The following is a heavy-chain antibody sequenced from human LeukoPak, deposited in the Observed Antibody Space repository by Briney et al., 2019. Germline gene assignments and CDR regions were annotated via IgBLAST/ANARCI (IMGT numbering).Heavy chain of an antibody. CDR3: AKDVLSGTYYYFDQ. CDR2: ISGSGSNT. V-gene: IGHV3-23*01. J-gene: IGHJ4*02. D-gene: IGHD1-26*01. CDR1: GFTFSSYA. Sequence: GGPLRPSCAASGFTFSSYAMNWVRQAPGKGLEWVSGISGSGSNTYYADSVMGRFTISRDNSKNTLYLQMNSLRAEDTAVYYCAKDVLSGTYYYFDQWGQGTLVTVSS.